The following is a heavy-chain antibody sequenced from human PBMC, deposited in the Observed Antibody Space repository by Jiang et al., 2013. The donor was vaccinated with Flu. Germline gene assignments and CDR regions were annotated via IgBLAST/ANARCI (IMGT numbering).Heavy chain of an antibody. CDR1: GDSVSSNSAA. CDR3: ARAPVWHSSGWYSHWFDP. V-gene: IGHV6-1*01. J-gene: IGHJ5*02. CDR2: TYYRSKWYN. Sequence: SQTLSLTCAISGDSVSSNSAAWNWIRQSPSRGLEWLGRTYYRSKWYNDYAVSVKSRITINPDTSKNQFSLQLNSVTPEDTAVYYCARAPVWHSSGWYSHWFDPWGQGTLVTVSS. D-gene: IGHD6-19*01.